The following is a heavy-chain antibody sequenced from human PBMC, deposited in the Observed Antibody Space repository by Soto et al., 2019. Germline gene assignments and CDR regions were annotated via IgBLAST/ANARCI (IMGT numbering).Heavy chain of an antibody. J-gene: IGHJ4*02. V-gene: IGHV4-34*01. CDR3: ARDPLALTVSLGYFDY. CDR1: CGSFSGYY. D-gene: IGHD4-4*01. CDR2: INHSGST. Sequence: SETLSLTCAVYCGSFSGYYWSWIRQPPGKGLEWIGEINHSGSTNYNPSLKSRVTISVDTSKNQFSLKLSSVTAADTAVYYCARDPLALTVSLGYFDYWGQGTLVTVSS.